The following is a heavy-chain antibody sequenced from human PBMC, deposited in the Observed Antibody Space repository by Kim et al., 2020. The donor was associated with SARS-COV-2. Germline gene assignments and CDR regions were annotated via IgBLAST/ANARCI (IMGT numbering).Heavy chain of an antibody. CDR3: ARVLGGGYSYADY. D-gene: IGHD5-18*01. V-gene: IGHV3-30*01. J-gene: IGHJ4*02. Sequence: YPDPGKGRCTSSRDNSKTTLYLQMNSLRAEDTAVYYCARVLGGGYSYADYWGQGTLVTVSS.